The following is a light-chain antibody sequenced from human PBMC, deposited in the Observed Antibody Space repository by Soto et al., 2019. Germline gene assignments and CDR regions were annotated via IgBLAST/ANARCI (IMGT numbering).Light chain of an antibody. CDR3: FSPDKSGNLGV. Sequence: SYELTQAPSVSVSPGQTARITCSGDALPTRFAHWYKQKAGHAPVQVIYEDNKRPSGIPERFSGSSSGTVATLVISEAQVEDEGDYYCFSPDKSGNLGVFGPGTKLTVL. J-gene: IGLJ1*01. CDR1: ALPTRF. CDR2: EDN. V-gene: IGLV3-10*01.